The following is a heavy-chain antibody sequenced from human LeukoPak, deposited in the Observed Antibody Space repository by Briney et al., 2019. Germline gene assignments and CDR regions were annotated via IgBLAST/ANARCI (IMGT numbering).Heavy chain of an antibody. D-gene: IGHD1-26*01. CDR3: ASRIVGAVLFDY. V-gene: IGHV4-38-2*02. CDR2: IYHSGST. CDR1: GYSISSGYY. Sequence: SETLSLTCTVSGYSISSGYYWGWIRQPPGKGLVWIGNIYHSGSTYYNPSLKSRVTISVDTSKNQFSLRLSSVTAADTAVYYCASRIVGAVLFDYWGQGTLVTVSS. J-gene: IGHJ4*02.